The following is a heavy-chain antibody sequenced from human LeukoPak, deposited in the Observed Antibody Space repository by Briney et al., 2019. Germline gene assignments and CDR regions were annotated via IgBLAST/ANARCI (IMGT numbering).Heavy chain of an antibody. Sequence: GGSLRLSCAASGFTFSSYGMHWVRQAPGKGLEWVAVISYDGSNKYYADSVKGRFTISRDNSKNTLYLQMNSLRAEDTAVYYCAKSWCYDSSGYYPFDYWDQGTLVTVSS. D-gene: IGHD3-22*01. J-gene: IGHJ4*02. CDR1: GFTFSSYG. CDR3: AKSWCYDSSGYYPFDY. V-gene: IGHV3-30*18. CDR2: ISYDGSNK.